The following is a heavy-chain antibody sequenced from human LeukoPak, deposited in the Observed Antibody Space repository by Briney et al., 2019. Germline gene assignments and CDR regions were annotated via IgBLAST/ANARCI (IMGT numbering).Heavy chain of an antibody. J-gene: IGHJ3*02. Sequence: GGSLRLSCAASGFTFSSYAMHWVRQAPGKGLEWVAFIRYDGSNKYYADSVKGRFTISRDNSKNTLYLQMNSLRAEDTAVYYCAKDVGLSITMIVVVIPGAFDIWGQGTMVTVSS. CDR2: IRYDGSNK. CDR3: AKDVGLSITMIVVVIPGAFDI. CDR1: GFTFSSYA. V-gene: IGHV3-30*02. D-gene: IGHD3-22*01.